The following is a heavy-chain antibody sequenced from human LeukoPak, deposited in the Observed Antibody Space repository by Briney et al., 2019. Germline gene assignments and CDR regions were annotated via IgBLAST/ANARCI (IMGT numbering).Heavy chain of an antibody. J-gene: IGHJ4*02. CDR2: IYHSGST. D-gene: IGHD1-1*01. Sequence: SETLSLTCTVSGYSISSGYYWGWIRQPPGKGLEWIGSIYHSGSTCYNPSLKSRVTISVDTSKNQFSLKLSSVTAADTAVYYCARSSNWSRVHYFDYWGQGTLVTVSS. CDR3: ARSSNWSRVHYFDY. CDR1: GYSISSGYY. V-gene: IGHV4-38-2*02.